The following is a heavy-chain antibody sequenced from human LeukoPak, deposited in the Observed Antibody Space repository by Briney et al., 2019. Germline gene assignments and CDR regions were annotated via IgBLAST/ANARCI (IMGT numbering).Heavy chain of an antibody. CDR3: ARDGVLAAAGTNAFDI. J-gene: IGHJ3*02. Sequence: ASVKVSCKASGYTFTSDGISWVRQAPGQGLEWMGWISAYNGNTNYAQKLQGRVTMTTDTSTSTAYMELRSLRSDDTAAYYCARDGVLAAAGTNAFDIWGQGTMVTVSS. D-gene: IGHD6-13*01. V-gene: IGHV1-18*04. CDR2: ISAYNGNT. CDR1: GYTFTSDG.